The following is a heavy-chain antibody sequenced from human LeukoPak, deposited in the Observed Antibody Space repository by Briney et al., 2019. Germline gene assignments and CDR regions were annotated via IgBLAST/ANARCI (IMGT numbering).Heavy chain of an antibody. D-gene: IGHD6-19*01. V-gene: IGHV3-30*02. CDR1: GFTFGSYG. CDR3: ARAYIAVAGSGGWFDP. Sequence: PGGSLRLSCAASGFTFGSYGVHWVRQAPGKGLEWVAFIRYDGSNKYYADSVKGRFTISRDNSKNTLYLQMNSLRADDTAVYYCARAYIAVAGSGGWFDPWGQGTLVAVSS. CDR2: IRYDGSNK. J-gene: IGHJ5*02.